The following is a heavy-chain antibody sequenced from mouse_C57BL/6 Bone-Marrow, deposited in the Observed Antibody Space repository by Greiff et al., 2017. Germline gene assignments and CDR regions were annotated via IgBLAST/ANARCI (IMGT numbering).Heavy chain of an antibody. CDR1: GYTFTSYW. Sequence: QVQLQQPGAELVKPGASVKLSCKASGYTFTSYWMHWVKQRPGQGLEWIGMIHPNSGSTNYNEKFKSKATLTVDKSSSTAYLQLSSLTSEDSAVYYCARDGTAAHYYAMDYWGQGTSVTVSS. V-gene: IGHV1-64*01. J-gene: IGHJ4*01. CDR3: ARDGTAAHYYAMDY. CDR2: IHPNSGST. D-gene: IGHD2-1*01.